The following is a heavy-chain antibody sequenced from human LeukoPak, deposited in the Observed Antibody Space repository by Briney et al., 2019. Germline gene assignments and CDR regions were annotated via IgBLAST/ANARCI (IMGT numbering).Heavy chain of an antibody. D-gene: IGHD4-23*01. CDR3: ARDDCGGIMAPDY. V-gene: IGHV3-7*01. CDR1: GFTFSSYW. CDR2: IKQDGSEK. Sequence: GGSLRLSCAASGFTFSSYWMTWVRQAPGKGLEWVVNIKQDGSEKYYVDSVKGRFTISRDNAKNSLYLQMNSLRAEDTAVYYCARDDCGGIMAPDYWGQGTLVTVSS. J-gene: IGHJ4*02.